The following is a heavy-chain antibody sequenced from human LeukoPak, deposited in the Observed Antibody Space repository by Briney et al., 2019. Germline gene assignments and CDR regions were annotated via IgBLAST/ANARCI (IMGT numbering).Heavy chain of an antibody. CDR3: ARVGASIVVVVAATGKMNAFDI. D-gene: IGHD2-15*01. CDR2: IKQDGSEK. CDR1: GFTFSSYW. Sequence: PGGSLRLSCAASGFTFSSYWMSWVRQAPGKGLEWVANIKQDGSEKYYVDSVKGRFTISRDNAKNSLYLQMNSLRAVDTAVYYCARVGASIVVVVAATGKMNAFDIWGQGTMVTVSS. J-gene: IGHJ3*02. V-gene: IGHV3-7*01.